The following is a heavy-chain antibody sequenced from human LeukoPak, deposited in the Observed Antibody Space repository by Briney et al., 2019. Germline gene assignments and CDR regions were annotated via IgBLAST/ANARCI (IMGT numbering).Heavy chain of an antibody. CDR2: IYSGGST. CDR1: GFTVSSNY. CDR3: AGTQPPYRVGWFDP. D-gene: IGHD3-16*02. V-gene: IGHV3-53*04. Sequence: GGSLRLSCAASGFTVSSNYMSWVRQAPGKGLEWVSVIYSGGSTYYADSVKGRFTISRHNSKNTLYLQMNSLRAEDTAVYYCAGTQPPYRVGWFDPWGQGTLVTVSS. J-gene: IGHJ5*02.